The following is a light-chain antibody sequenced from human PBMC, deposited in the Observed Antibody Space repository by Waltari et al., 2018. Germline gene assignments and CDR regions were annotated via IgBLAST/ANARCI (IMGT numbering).Light chain of an antibody. CDR1: VSNFGIIT. CDR2: NDN. Sequence: QSVLTQPPSASGTPGQRVTISCSGSVSNFGIITVYWHQQLPGTAPKLLNYNDNKRPSGVPNRFSGSKSGYSASLTISGLQADDEANYYCAAWEDSLNRRAFGTGTRVTVL. CDR3: AAWEDSLNRRA. V-gene: IGLV1-44*01. J-gene: IGLJ1*01.